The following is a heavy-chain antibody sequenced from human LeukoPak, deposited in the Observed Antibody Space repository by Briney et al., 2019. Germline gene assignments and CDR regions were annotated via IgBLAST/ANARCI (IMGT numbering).Heavy chain of an antibody. V-gene: IGHV1-3*01. J-gene: IGHJ3*02. CDR3: ARGPEGGYYYDSSDAFDI. CDR2: INAGNGNT. CDR1: GYTFTSYA. D-gene: IGHD3-22*01. Sequence: GASVKVSCKASGYTFTSYAMHWVRQAPGQRLEWMGWINAGNGNTKYSQKFQGRVTITRDTSASTAYMELSSLRSEDTAVYYCARGPEGGYYYDSSDAFDIWGQGTMVTVS.